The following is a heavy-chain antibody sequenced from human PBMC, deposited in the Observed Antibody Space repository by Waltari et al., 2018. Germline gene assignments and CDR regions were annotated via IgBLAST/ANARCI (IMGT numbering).Heavy chain of an antibody. V-gene: IGHV1-24*01. Sequence: QVQLVQSGAEVKKPGASVKVSCKVSGYTLPELSLHWVRQAPGKGLEWMGGFEPEEGETIYAQKFQGRGTMTEDTSTDTAYMERSSLRSEDTAVYYCATDRPRGVVVVAALDYWGQGTLVTVSS. CDR2: FEPEEGET. CDR1: GYTLPELS. D-gene: IGHD2-15*01. J-gene: IGHJ4*02. CDR3: ATDRPRGVVVVAALDY.